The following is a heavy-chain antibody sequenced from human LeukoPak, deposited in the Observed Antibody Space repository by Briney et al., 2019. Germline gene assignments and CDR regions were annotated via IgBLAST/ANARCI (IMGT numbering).Heavy chain of an antibody. CDR2: IYYSGST. Sequence: SETLSLTCTVSGGSISSYYWSWIRQPPGKGLEWIGYIYYSGSTNYNPSLKSRVTISVDTSKNQFSLKLSSVTAADTAVYYCARTRYYDFDYYYYYMDVWGKGTTVTVSS. CDR1: GGSISSYY. V-gene: IGHV4-59*01. J-gene: IGHJ6*03. CDR3: ARTRYYDFDYYYYYMDV. D-gene: IGHD3-3*01.